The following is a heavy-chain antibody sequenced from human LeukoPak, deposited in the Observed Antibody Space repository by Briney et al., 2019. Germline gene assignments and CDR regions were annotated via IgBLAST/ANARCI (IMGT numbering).Heavy chain of an antibody. Sequence: GGSLRLSCAASGFTFSSYSMNWVRQAPGKGLEWVSSISSSSSYIYYADSVKGRFTIFRDNAKNTLDLQLNSLRAEDTAVYYCARDRGVTYYYYHMDVWGKGTTVTVSS. CDR3: ARDRGVTYYYYHMDV. CDR2: ISSSSSYI. J-gene: IGHJ6*03. D-gene: IGHD3-10*01. CDR1: GFTFSSYS. V-gene: IGHV3-21*01.